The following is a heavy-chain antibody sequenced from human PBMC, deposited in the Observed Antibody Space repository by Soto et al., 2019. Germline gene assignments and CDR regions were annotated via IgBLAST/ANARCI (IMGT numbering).Heavy chain of an antibody. CDR1: GFTFSSYA. D-gene: IGHD3-10*01. V-gene: IGHV3-30-3*01. CDR3: ARDPHTRGFDY. CDR2: ISFDGSNK. J-gene: IGHJ4*02. Sequence: LRVSCAASGFTFSSYALHWVRQAPGMGLEWVEIISFDGSNKYYADSENDRSTISRDDSENTPYNKMNSLRAEDTAVEYCARDPHTRGFDYWGQGTLVTVSS.